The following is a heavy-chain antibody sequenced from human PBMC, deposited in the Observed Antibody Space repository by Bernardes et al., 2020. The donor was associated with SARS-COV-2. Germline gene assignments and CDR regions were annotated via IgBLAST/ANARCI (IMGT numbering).Heavy chain of an antibody. CDR2: FDPEDGET. J-gene: IGHJ4*02. V-gene: IGHV1-24*01. Sequence: SVKVSCKVSGYTLTELSMHWVRQAPGKGLEWMGGFDPEDGETIYAHKFQGRVTMTEDTSTDTAYMELSSLRSEDTAVYYCATVFSWLAVAGAYYFDYWGQGTLVTVSS. D-gene: IGHD6-19*01. CDR1: GYTLTELS. CDR3: ATVFSWLAVAGAYYFDY.